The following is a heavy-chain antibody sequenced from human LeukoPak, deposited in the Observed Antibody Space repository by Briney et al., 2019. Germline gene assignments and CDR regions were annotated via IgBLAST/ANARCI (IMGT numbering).Heavy chain of an antibody. V-gene: IGHV3-21*01. D-gene: IGHD1-1*01. CDR1: GFNFSSHS. Sequence: GGSLRLSCVVSGFNFSSHSMNWVRQAPGEGLEWVSSISGSGSYIYYADSVKGRFTISRDNAKHSLHLQMDSVRAEDTAIYYCAIVPVQLEVGWFDPWGQGTLVTVS. CDR3: AIVPVQLEVGWFDP. CDR2: ISGSGSYI. J-gene: IGHJ5*02.